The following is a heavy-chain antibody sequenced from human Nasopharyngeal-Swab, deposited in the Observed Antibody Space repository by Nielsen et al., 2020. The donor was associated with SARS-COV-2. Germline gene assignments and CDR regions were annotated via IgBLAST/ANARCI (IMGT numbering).Heavy chain of an antibody. D-gene: IGHD3-3*01. Sequence: WIRQPPGKGLEWVSYISSSSSTIYYADSVKGRFTISRDNAKNSLYPQMNSLRAEDTAVYYCASRQNVLRFLEWSSYYYYYYMDVWGKGTTVTVSS. CDR2: ISSSSSTI. CDR3: ASRQNVLRFLEWSSYYYYYYMDV. J-gene: IGHJ6*03. V-gene: IGHV3-48*01.